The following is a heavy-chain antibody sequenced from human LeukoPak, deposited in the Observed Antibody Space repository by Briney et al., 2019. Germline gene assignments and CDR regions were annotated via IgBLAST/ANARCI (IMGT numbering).Heavy chain of an antibody. V-gene: IGHV3-33*08. D-gene: IGHD6-19*01. CDR2: IWNDGSND. CDR3: ARDPSGSGWSLNS. Sequence: GGSLRLSCAASGLTFSSHWMHWVRQAPGKGLEWVAFIWNDGSNDHYADSVKGRFTISRDNSENTVWLQMNSLRVEDTAVYYCARDPSGSGWSLNSWGQGTLVTVSS. J-gene: IGHJ4*02. CDR1: GLTFSSHW.